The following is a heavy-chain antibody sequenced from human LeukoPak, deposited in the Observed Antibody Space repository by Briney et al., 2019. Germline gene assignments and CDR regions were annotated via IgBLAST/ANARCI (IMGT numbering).Heavy chain of an antibody. CDR2: INSDGSAT. D-gene: IGHD6-19*01. V-gene: IGHV3-74*01. Sequence: GGSLRLSCAASGFTFSSYWMHWVRHAPGKGLVWVSRINSDGSATSYADSVKGRFTISRDDAKNTLYLQMNSLRAEDTAVYYCARDQQQWLSDAFDIWGQGTMVTVSS. CDR1: GFTFSSYW. J-gene: IGHJ3*02. CDR3: ARDQQQWLSDAFDI.